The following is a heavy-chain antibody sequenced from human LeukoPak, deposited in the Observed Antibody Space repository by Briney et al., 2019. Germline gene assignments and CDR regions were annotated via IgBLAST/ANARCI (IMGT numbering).Heavy chain of an antibody. CDR1: GNTLTELS. CDR2: FDPEDGET. V-gene: IGHV1-24*01. J-gene: IGHJ4*02. Sequence: GASVKVSCKVSGNTLTELSMHWVRQAPGRGLEWMGGFDPEDGETIHAQKFQGRVTMTEDTSTDTAYMELSSLRSEDAAVYYCATVGGLKRTYNYDGSGYYYGYWGQGTLVTVSS. CDR3: ATVGGLKRTYNYDGSGYYYGY. D-gene: IGHD3-22*01.